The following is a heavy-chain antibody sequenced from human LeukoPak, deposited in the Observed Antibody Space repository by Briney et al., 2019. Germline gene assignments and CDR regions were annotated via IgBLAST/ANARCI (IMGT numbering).Heavy chain of an antibody. D-gene: IGHD3-10*01. CDR3: AKVAGSGGYFPEY. Sequence: GGSLRLSCAASGFTFSSYTMGWVRQAPGKGLEWVSSISGGGGSTYHSDSVKGRFTISRDNSKNTLYLQMNSLRAEDTAVYYCAKVAGSGGYFPEYWGQGSLVTVSS. CDR2: ISGGGGST. V-gene: IGHV3-23*01. J-gene: IGHJ4*02. CDR1: GFTFSSYT.